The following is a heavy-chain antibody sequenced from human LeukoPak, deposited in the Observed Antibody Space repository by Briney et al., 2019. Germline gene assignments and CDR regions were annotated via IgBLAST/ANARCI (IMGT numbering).Heavy chain of an antibody. Sequence: PGGSLRLSCAASGFTFSSYAMSWVRQAPGKGLEWVSAISGSGGSTYYADSVKGRFTISRDNSKNTLYLQMNSLRAEDTAVYYCASRTESGYTYGYLDFWGQGTLVTVSS. CDR1: GFTFSSYA. D-gene: IGHD5-18*01. CDR2: ISGSGGST. CDR3: ASRTESGYTYGYLDF. J-gene: IGHJ4*02. V-gene: IGHV3-23*01.